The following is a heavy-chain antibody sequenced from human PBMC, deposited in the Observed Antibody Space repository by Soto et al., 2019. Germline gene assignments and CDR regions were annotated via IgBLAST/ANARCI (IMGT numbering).Heavy chain of an antibody. CDR1: GASISDYY. V-gene: IGHV4-59*08. CDR2: IYYGGST. J-gene: IGHJ4*02. Sequence: SETLSLTCIVSGASISDYYWSWNRQPPGKGLEWIGYIYYGGSTNYNPALNSRVAISVDTSNNQFSLSLRSVTAADTAVYFCAIHPQNPDYGDSSDFCGKGTLVNVDS. CDR3: AIHPQNPDYGDSSDF. D-gene: IGHD4-17*01.